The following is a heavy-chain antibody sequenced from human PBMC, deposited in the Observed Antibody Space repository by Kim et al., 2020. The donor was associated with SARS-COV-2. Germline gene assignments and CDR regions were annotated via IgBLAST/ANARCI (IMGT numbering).Heavy chain of an antibody. Sequence: GGSLRLSCAASGFTFSSYSMNWVRQAPGQGQEWVSSISSSSSYIYYADSVKGRFTISRDNAKNSLYLQMNSLRAEDTAVYYCARVQDYGSGSYYRTTVPHDAFDIWGQGTMVTVSS. V-gene: IGHV3-21*01. CDR1: GFTFSSYS. J-gene: IGHJ3*02. CDR3: ARVQDYGSGSYYRTTVPHDAFDI. CDR2: ISSSSSYI. D-gene: IGHD3-10*01.